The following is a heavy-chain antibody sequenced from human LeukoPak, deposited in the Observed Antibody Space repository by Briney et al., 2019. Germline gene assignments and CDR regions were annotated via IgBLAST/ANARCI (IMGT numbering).Heavy chain of an antibody. V-gene: IGHV4-4*02. Sequence: PSGTLSLTCAVSGGSISSNHWWSWVRQPPGKGLEWIGEIYHSGSTNYNPSLKSRVTISVDKSKNQFSLKLSSVTAAGTAVYYCARYSSGYYTNYYFDYWGQGTLVTVSS. CDR3: ARYSSGYYTNYYFDY. D-gene: IGHD3-3*01. J-gene: IGHJ4*02. CDR2: IYHSGST. CDR1: GGSISSNHW.